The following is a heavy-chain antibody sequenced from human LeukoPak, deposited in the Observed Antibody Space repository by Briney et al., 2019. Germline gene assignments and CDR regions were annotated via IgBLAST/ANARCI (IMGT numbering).Heavy chain of an antibody. D-gene: IGHD3-10*01. CDR2: IYHSGST. CDR3: ARDWYYYGPGSYLRWFDP. CDR1: GYSISSGYY. V-gene: IGHV4-38-2*02. J-gene: IGHJ5*02. Sequence: SETLSLTCTVSGYSISSGYYWGWIRQPPGKGLEWIGSIYHSGSTYYNPSLKSRVTISVDTSKNQFSLKLSSVTAADTAVYYCARDWYYYGPGSYLRWFDPWGQGTLVTVSS.